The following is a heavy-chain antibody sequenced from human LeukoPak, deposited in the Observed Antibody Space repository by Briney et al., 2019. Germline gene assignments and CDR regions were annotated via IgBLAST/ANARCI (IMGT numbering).Heavy chain of an antibody. J-gene: IGHJ4*02. CDR1: GGSISSYY. D-gene: IGHD3-10*01. Sequence: PSETLSLTCTVSGGSISSYYWSWIRQPPGKGLEWIGYIYYSGSTNYNPSLKSRVTISVDTSKNQFSLKLSSVTAADTAVYYCARGKIWSPVYLSHWGQGTLVTVSS. CDR3: ARGKIWSPVYLSH. V-gene: IGHV4-59*08. CDR2: IYYSGST.